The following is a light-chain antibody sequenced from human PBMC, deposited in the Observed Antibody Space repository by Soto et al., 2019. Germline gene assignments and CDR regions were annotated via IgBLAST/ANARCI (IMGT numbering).Light chain of an antibody. CDR2: EVS. V-gene: IGLV2-14*01. J-gene: IGLJ1*01. CDR3: SSYTSSSTYV. Sequence: QSVLTQPASVSGSPGQSITISCTGTSSDVGGYNYVSWYQQHPGKAPKLMIFEVSSRPPGVSNRFSGSKSGNTASLTISGLQAEDEADYYCSSYTSSSTYVFGTGTKLTVL. CDR1: SSDVGGYNY.